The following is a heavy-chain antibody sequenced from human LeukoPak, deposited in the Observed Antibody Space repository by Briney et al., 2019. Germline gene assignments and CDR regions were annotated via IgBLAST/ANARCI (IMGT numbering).Heavy chain of an antibody. D-gene: IGHD1-26*01. V-gene: IGHV4-59*08. CDR3: ARQWELRGWFDP. CDR1: GGSMSSYY. Sequence: SETLSLTCTVSGGSMSSYYWSWIRQSPGKGLEWIGYIYYSGSTNYNSSLKSRVTISVDTSKNQFSLKLSSVTAADTAVYYCARQWELRGWFDPWGKGTLVTVSS. J-gene: IGHJ5*02. CDR2: IYYSGST.